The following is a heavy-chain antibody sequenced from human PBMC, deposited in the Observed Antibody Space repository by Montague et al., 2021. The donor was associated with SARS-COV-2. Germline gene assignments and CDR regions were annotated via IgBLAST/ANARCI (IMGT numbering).Heavy chain of an antibody. Sequence: CAISGDSVSINSAAWNWIRQSPSRGLEWLGRTYYRSKWYNDYAVSLKSRITINPDTSKNQFSLQLNSVTPEDTAVYYCARGGWGAPGTGRLFDYWGQGTLVTVSS. CDR2: TYYRSKWYN. CDR1: GDSVSINSAA. J-gene: IGHJ4*02. V-gene: IGHV6-1*01. CDR3: ARGGWGAPGTGRLFDY. D-gene: IGHD3-10*01.